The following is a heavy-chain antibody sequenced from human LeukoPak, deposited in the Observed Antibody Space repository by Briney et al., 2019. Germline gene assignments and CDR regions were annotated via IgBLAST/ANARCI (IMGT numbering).Heavy chain of an antibody. J-gene: IGHJ6*03. Sequence: PSETLSLNCSVSGGSISSYSWSWIRQSPGKGLGWSGYIHFTGNTKYNPSLRSRVIISLHTPNNQFSLRLSSVTAADTAVYYCARGVRIENAAIYYMDVWGEGAKVTVSS. CDR2: IHFTGNT. CDR1: GGSISSYS. D-gene: IGHD2/OR15-2a*01. V-gene: IGHV4-59*01. CDR3: ARGVRIENAAIYYMDV.